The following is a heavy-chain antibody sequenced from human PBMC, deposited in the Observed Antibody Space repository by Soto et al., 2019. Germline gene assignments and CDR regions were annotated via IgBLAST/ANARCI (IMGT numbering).Heavy chain of an antibody. J-gene: IGHJ6*02. CDR1: EFTFDKYY. V-gene: IGHV3-7*01. Sequence: VVSLSLSCAASEFTFDKYYMTWVRQAPGKGPEWVANIKPDGSEQYYVDSVKGRFTISRDNANNSLYLQMNSLRAEDTAVYFCARGNWNYYYGFDVWGQGTTVTVSS. CDR2: IKPDGSEQ. CDR3: ARGNWNYYYGFDV. D-gene: IGHD1-20*01.